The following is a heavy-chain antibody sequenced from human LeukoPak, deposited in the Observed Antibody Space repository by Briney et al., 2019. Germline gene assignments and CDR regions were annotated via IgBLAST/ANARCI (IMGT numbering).Heavy chain of an antibody. CDR2: IWYDGSNK. CDR3: ARGRPTGYSYGILDY. CDR1: GFTFSSYA. D-gene: IGHD5-18*01. Sequence: PGGSLRLSCAASGFTFSSYAMHWVRQAPGKGLEWVAVIWYDGSNKYYADSVKGRFTISRDNSKNTLYLQMNSLRAEDTAVYYCARGRPTGYSYGILDYWGQGTLVTVSS. V-gene: IGHV3-33*08. J-gene: IGHJ4*02.